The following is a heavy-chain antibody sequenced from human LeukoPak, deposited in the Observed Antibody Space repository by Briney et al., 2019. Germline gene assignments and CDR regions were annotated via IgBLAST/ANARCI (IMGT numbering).Heavy chain of an antibody. D-gene: IGHD1-1*01. CDR2: ISGSNSYI. Sequence: GGSLRLSCAASGFTFSSYTMHWIRQAPGKGLEWVSSISGSNSYIFYADSVKGRFTVSRDNAKDSLYLQMNSLRAEDTAVYYCARALTTLTYEGYWGQGALVTVSS. V-gene: IGHV3-21*01. CDR1: GFTFSSYT. J-gene: IGHJ4*02. CDR3: ARALTTLTYEGY.